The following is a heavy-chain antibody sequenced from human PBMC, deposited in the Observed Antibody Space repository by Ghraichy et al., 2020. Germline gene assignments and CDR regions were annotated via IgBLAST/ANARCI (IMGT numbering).Heavy chain of an antibody. Sequence: GGSLRLSCAASEFTFDGYPMTWVRQAPGKGLEWVSTFGADGRTTFYADSVEGRFTISRDESKSTMYLQMNSLRAEDTAVYYCAKEGGRLGEGAFDVWGQGTMVTVSS. CDR3: AKEGGRLGEGAFDV. D-gene: IGHD3-10*01. V-gene: IGHV3-23*01. J-gene: IGHJ3*01. CDR1: EFTFDGYP. CDR2: FGADGRTT.